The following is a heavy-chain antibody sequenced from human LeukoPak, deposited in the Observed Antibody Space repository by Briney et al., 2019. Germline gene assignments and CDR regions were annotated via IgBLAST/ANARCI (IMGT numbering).Heavy chain of an antibody. Sequence: PGGSLELSCSASGFPFNSYAMSWVRQAPGKGLEWVSAISGSGGSTYYADSVKGRFTISRDNSKNTLYLQMNSLRAEDTAVYYCAKDLIVVVIAGAFDIWGQGTMVTVSS. V-gene: IGHV3-23*01. J-gene: IGHJ3*02. CDR1: GFPFNSYA. D-gene: IGHD2-21*01. CDR2: ISGSGGST. CDR3: AKDLIVVVIAGAFDI.